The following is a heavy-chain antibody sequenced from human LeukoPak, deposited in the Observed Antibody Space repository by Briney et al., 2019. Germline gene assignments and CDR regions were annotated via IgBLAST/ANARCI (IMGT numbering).Heavy chain of an antibody. CDR2: MGYSGST. J-gene: IGHJ4*02. Sequence: SETLSLTCTVSGGSISSYYWSWIRQPPGQGLEGIGDMGYSGSTNYNPSLKSRVTISVDTSKNQFSLKLSSVTAADTAIYYCARDAKYYYGSRTFFFFEYWGQGTLLTVSS. V-gene: IGHV4-59*01. D-gene: IGHD3-10*01. CDR1: GGSISSYY. CDR3: ARDAKYYYGSRTFFFFEY.